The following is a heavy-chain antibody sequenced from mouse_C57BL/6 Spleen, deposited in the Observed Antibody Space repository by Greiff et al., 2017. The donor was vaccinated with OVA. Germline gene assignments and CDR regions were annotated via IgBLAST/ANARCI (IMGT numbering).Heavy chain of an antibody. CDR2: IYPSDSET. CDR3: ARDSSGFDY. CDR1: GYTFTSYW. J-gene: IGHJ2*01. D-gene: IGHD3-2*02. V-gene: IGHV1-61*01. Sequence: QVQLQQPGAELVRPGSSVKLSCKASGYTFTSYWMDWVKQRPGQGLEWIGNIYPSDSETHYNQKFKDKATLTVDKSSSTAYMQLSSLTSEDSAVYYCARDSSGFDYWGQGTTLTVSS.